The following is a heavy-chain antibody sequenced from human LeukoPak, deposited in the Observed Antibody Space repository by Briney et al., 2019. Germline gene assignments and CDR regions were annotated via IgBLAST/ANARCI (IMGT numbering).Heavy chain of an antibody. CDR1: GFTFSSYA. J-gene: IGHJ4*02. CDR3: ARGAPTVVSPTDY. V-gene: IGHV3-30*04. Sequence: SGGSLRLSCAASGFTFSSYAMHWVRQAPGKGLEWVAVISYDGSNKYYADSVKGRFTISRDNSKNTLYLQMNSLRAEDTAVYYCARGAPTVVSPTDYWGQGTLVTVSS. D-gene: IGHD4-23*01. CDR2: ISYDGSNK.